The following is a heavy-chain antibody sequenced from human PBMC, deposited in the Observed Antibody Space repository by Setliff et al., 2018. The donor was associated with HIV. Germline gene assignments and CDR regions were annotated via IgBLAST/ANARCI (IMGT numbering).Heavy chain of an antibody. Sequence: SETLSLTCTVSGGPINYYYWNWIRQPAGKGLEWLGRIHSNGNTNFNPSLKCRINMSVDMSKNQVSMKLTSVTAADTALYYCARGRKAVGDWFDHWGQGTLVTVSS. V-gene: IGHV4-4*07. CDR2: IHSNGNT. CDR1: GGPINYYY. J-gene: IGHJ5*02. D-gene: IGHD1-26*01. CDR3: ARGRKAVGDWFDH.